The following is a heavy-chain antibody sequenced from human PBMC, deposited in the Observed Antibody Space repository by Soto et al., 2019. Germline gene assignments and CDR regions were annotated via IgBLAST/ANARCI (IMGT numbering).Heavy chain of an antibody. V-gene: IGHV5-51*01. J-gene: IGHJ5*02. CDR3: ARHVTSIGNWFDP. CDR1: GYSFTSYW. D-gene: IGHD6-25*01. Sequence: PVESLKISCNGSGYSFTSYWIGWVRQMPGKGLEWMGIIYPGDSDTRYSPSFQGQVTISADKSISTAYLQWSSLKASDTAMYYCARHVTSIGNWFDPWGQGTLVTVSS. CDR2: IYPGDSDT.